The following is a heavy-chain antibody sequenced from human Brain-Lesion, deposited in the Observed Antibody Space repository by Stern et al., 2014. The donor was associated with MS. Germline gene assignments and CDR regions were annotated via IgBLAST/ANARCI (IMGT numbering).Heavy chain of an antibody. CDR3: ARAPRGYGSHGTCYDWFDP. D-gene: IGHD2-15*01. J-gene: IGHJ5*02. Sequence: VQLVQSGVEVKQPGASLKISCKGSAFSFTRYWIRWVRQTPGEGLEWMGVFYPEDSEVKYSQSFQGQVTLSDDKCICTAYLYLNSLKAWDTAMYYCARAPRGYGSHGTCYDWFDPWGQGTLVTVSS. V-gene: IGHV5-51*03. CDR2: FYPEDSEV. CDR1: AFSFTRYW.